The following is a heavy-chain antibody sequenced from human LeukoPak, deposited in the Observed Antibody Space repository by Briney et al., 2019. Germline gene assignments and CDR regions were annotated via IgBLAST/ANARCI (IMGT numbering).Heavy chain of an antibody. J-gene: IGHJ4*02. V-gene: IGHV5-51*01. CDR3: ARTLLVGASDY. D-gene: IGHD1-26*01. CDR2: IYPRDSRT. Sequence: GESLKISCKGSGYSFSSYWIAWVRQMPGKGLEWMGIIYPRDSRTTYSPSFQGQVTISADKSISTAYLQWSSLKASDTAMYYCARTLLVGASDYWGQGTLVTVSS. CDR1: GYSFSSYW.